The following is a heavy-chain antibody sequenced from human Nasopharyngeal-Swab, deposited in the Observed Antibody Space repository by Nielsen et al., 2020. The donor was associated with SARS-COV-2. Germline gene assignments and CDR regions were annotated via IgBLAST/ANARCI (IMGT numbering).Heavy chain of an antibody. D-gene: IGHD3-22*01. CDR1: GGSFSGYY. CDR2: INHSGST. J-gene: IGHJ6*02. Sequence: SETLSLTCAVYGGSFSGYYWSWIRQPPGKGLEWIGEINHSGSTNYNPSLKSRVTISVDTSKNQFSLNLRSVTAADTAVYYCAREIASYYYDSSGYYYPDYYYYGMDVWGQGTTVTVSS. V-gene: IGHV4-34*01. CDR3: AREIASYYYDSSGYYYPDYYYYGMDV.